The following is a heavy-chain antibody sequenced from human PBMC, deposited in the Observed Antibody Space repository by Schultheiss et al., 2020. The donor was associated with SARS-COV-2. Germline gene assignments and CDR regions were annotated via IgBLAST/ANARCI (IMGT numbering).Heavy chain of an antibody. CDR2: INHSGST. V-gene: IGHV4-34*01. D-gene: IGHD3-22*01. Sequence: SQTLSLTCAVYGGSFSGYYWSWIRQPPGKGLEWIGEINHSGSTNYNPSLKSRVTMSVDTSKNQFSLKLSSVTAADTAVYYCARAWDGYKDYWGQGTLVTVSS. CDR3: ARAWDGYKDY. CDR1: GGSFSGYY. J-gene: IGHJ4*02.